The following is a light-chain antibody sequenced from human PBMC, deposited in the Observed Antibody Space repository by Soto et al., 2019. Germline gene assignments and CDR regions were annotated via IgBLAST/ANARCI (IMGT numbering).Light chain of an antibody. CDR1: SSNIGPGFD. CDR2: GNS. CDR3: KSYDSSLRGSV. Sequence: QSVLTQPPSVSGAPGQTVTISCAGSSSNIGPGFDVHWYQQVSGTAPKLLIYGNSNRPSGVPDRFSGSRSGTSASLAITGLQPEDEADYYCKSYDSSLRGSVFGPGTKVTVL. J-gene: IGLJ1*01. V-gene: IGLV1-40*01.